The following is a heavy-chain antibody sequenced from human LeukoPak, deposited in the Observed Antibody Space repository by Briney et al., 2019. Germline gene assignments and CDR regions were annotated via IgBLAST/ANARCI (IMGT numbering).Heavy chain of an antibody. D-gene: IGHD3-22*01. CDR2: IYHSGST. Sequence: PSQTLSLTCAVSGGSISSGGYSWSWIRQPPGKGLEWIGNIYHSGSTYYNPSLKSRVTISVDRSKNQFSLKLSSVTAADTAVYYCARGPITMIVVAMVGAFDIWGQGTMVTVSS. J-gene: IGHJ3*02. V-gene: IGHV4-30-2*01. CDR1: GGSISSGGYS. CDR3: ARGPITMIVVAMVGAFDI.